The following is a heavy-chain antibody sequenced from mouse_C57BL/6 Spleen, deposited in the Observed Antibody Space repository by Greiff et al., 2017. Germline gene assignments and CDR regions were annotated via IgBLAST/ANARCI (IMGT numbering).Heavy chain of an antibody. CDR3: AKKEGVTTRYYAMDY. D-gene: IGHD2-2*01. J-gene: IGHJ4*01. CDR2: IWRGGST. Sequence: QVQLQQSGPGLVQPSQSLSITCTASGFSLTSYGVHWVRQSPGKGLEWLGVIWRGGSTDYNADFMSRLSITKDNSKSQVFFKMNSLQADDTAIYYCAKKEGVTTRYYAMDYWGQGTSVTVSS. CDR1: GFSLTSYG. V-gene: IGHV2-5*01.